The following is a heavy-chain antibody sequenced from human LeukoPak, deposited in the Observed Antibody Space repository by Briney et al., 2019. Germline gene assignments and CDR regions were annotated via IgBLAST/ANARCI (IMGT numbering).Heavy chain of an antibody. Sequence: PGGSLRLSCAASGFTFSSHGMSWVRQAPGKGLEWVSGISGSGGCTFYGGSVRGRATISRDNSKNTVYLQMNSLRAEDTAVYYCAKSATTVPSNFDYWGQGTLVTVSS. CDR3: AKSATTVPSNFDY. D-gene: IGHD4-17*01. V-gene: IGHV3-23*01. CDR2: ISGSGGCT. CDR1: GFTFSSHG. J-gene: IGHJ4*02.